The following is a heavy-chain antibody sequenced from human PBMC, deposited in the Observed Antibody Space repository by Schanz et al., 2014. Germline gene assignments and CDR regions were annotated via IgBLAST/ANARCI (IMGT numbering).Heavy chain of an antibody. V-gene: IGHV3-33*01. CDR3: ARANYRRKINFDY. D-gene: IGHD3-10*01. CDR1: GFAFSVYG. CDR2: IWSDGSTK. J-gene: IGHJ4*02. Sequence: VQLVESGGGLVQPGRSLRLSCAASGFAFSVYGMHWVRQAPGKGPEWVAVIWSDGSTKYYADSVKGRFTISRDSPKNTLYLQMNSLRAEDTAVYYCARANYRRKINFDYWGRGTLXTVSS.